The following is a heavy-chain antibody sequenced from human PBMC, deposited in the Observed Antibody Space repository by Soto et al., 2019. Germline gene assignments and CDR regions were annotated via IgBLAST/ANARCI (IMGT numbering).Heavy chain of an antibody. CDR3: ARYCAQRDPFDY. J-gene: IGHJ4*02. CDR1: GYTLTSYA. Sequence: GASVKVSSKASGYTLTSYAMHWVRQAPGQRLEWMGWINAGNGNTKYSQKFQGRVTMTTDTSTSTAYMELRSLRSADTAVYYFARYCAQRDPFDYSGQGTLVTVSS. V-gene: IGHV1-3*01. CDR2: INAGNGNT. D-gene: IGHD1-1*01.